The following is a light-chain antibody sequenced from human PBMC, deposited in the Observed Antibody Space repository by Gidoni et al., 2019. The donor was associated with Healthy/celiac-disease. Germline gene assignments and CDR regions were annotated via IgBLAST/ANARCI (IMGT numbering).Light chain of an antibody. J-gene: IGKJ4*01. Sequence: DIQMTQSPSSLSASVGDRVTITCRASQSISSYLNWYQQKPGKAHKLLIYAASSLQSGVPSRFSGSGSGTDFTLTISSLQPEDFATYYCQQSYSTPAITFGGGTKVEIK. CDR1: QSISSY. V-gene: IGKV1-39*01. CDR3: QQSYSTPAIT. CDR2: AAS.